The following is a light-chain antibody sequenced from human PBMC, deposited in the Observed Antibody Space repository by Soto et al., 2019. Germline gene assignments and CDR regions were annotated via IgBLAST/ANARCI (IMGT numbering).Light chain of an antibody. CDR2: ANN. J-gene: IGLJ3*02. CDR3: QSYDRLSHGV. CDR1: SSNIGADYD. Sequence: QSVLTQPPSVSGAPGQTVTLSCTGSSSNIGADYDVHWYQQLPGTAPKLLIYANNNRPSGVPDRISGSKSGTSASLAITGLQAEDEADYYCQSYDRLSHGVFGGGTKLTVL. V-gene: IGLV1-40*01.